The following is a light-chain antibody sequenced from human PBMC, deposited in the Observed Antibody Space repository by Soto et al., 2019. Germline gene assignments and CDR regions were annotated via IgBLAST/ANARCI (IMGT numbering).Light chain of an antibody. J-gene: IGLJ1*01. CDR1: SSDVGGYNY. Sequence: QSALTQPASVSGSPGQSITISCTGTSSDVGGYNYVSWYQPHPGKAPKLMIYEVSNRPSGVSNRFSGSKSGNTASLTISGLQAEDEAEYFCSSYGSTSTRYVFGTGTKLTVL. V-gene: IGLV2-14*01. CDR2: EVS. CDR3: SSYGSTSTRYV.